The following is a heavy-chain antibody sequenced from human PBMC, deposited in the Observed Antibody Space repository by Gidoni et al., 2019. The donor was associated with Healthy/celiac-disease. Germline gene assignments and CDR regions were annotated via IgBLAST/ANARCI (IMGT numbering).Heavy chain of an antibody. D-gene: IGHD2-8*02. V-gene: IGHV3-7*01. CDR1: GFPFSNYW. Sequence: EVQLVESGVGLVQPGGSLRLSCAASGFPFSNYWMSWVRQAPGKGLEWVANIKQDGSEKHYVDSVKGRFTISRDSAQSSLYLQMDSLRAEDTAVYYCARDQGFSTGWLEGLVYWGQGTLVTVSS. CDR3: ARDQGFSTGWLEGLVY. CDR2: IKQDGSEK. J-gene: IGHJ4*02.